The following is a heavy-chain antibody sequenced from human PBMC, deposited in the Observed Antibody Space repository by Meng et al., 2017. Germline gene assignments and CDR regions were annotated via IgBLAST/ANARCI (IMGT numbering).Heavy chain of an antibody. CDR3: ARGGMITFGGVIVPERPFDY. D-gene: IGHD3-16*02. J-gene: IGHJ4*02. CDR2: INHSGST. CDR1: GFTVSSNY. Sequence: ESLKISCAASGFTVSSNYMSWVRQAPGKGLEWIGEINHSGSTNYNPSLKSRVTISVDTSKNQFSLKLSSVTAADTAVYYCARGGMITFGGVIVPERPFDYWGQGTLVTVSS. V-gene: IGHV4-34*01.